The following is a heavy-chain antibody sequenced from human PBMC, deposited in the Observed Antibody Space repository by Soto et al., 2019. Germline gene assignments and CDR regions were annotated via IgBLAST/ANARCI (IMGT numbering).Heavy chain of an antibody. CDR2: MNPNSGNT. CDR3: ARSPPRLWFGELFPYYFDY. J-gene: IGHJ4*02. CDR1: GYTFTSYD. D-gene: IGHD3-10*01. Sequence: QVQLVQSGAEVKKPGASVKVSCKASGYTFTSYDINWVRQATGQGLEWMGWMNPNSGNTGYAQKFQGRVTMTRNTSISTAYMELSSLRSEDTAVYYCARSPPRLWFGELFPYYFDYWGQGTLVTVSS. V-gene: IGHV1-8*01.